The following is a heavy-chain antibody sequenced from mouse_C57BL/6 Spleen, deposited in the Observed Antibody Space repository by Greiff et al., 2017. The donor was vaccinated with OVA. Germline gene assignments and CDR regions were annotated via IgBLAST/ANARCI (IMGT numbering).Heavy chain of an antibody. Sequence: EVKLVESGGDLVKPGGSLKLSCAASGFTFSSYGMSWVRQTPDKRLEWVATISSGGSYTYYPDSVKGRFTISRDNSKNTLYLQMSSLKSEDTAMYYCARHPLSYDYGYFDYWGQGTTLTVSS. J-gene: IGHJ2*01. D-gene: IGHD2-4*01. V-gene: IGHV5-6*01. CDR1: GFTFSSYG. CDR2: ISSGGSYT. CDR3: ARHPLSYDYGYFDY.